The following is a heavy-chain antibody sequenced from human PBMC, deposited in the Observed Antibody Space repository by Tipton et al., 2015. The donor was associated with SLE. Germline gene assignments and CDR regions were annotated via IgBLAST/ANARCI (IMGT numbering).Heavy chain of an antibody. CDR1: GYTFSDYG. V-gene: IGHV1-18*01. D-gene: IGHD1-14*01. CDR2: IGVYNANT. J-gene: IGHJ6*03. CDR3: AREGRPNHLRWFSYYYMDV. Sequence: QLVQSGPEVKKPGASVKVSCKASGYTFSDYGITWMRQAPGQGLEWMGWIGVYNANTYYAQKFQGRVTMTTDTSTSTAFMELRSLRSDDTAMYYCAREGRPNHLRWFSYYYMDVWGKGTTVTVS.